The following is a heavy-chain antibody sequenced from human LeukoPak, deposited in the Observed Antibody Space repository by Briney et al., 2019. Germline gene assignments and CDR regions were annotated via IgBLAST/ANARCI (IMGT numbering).Heavy chain of an antibody. CDR1: GFTFSDYW. V-gene: IGHV3-74*01. CDR2: INADGSIT. D-gene: IGHD3-10*01. J-gene: IGHJ4*02. Sequence: GGSLRLSCAASGFTFSDYWIHWVRQAPGKGLVWVSRINADGSITNYADSVKGRFSISRDNAKNTLYLQMSSLRAEDTAVYYCARDRGPRTGLMVREAYDYWGQGTLVTVSS. CDR3: ARDRGPRTGLMVREAYDY.